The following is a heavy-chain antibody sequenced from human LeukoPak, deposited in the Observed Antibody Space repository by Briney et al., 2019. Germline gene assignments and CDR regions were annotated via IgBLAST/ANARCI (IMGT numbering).Heavy chain of an antibody. J-gene: IGHJ6*02. CDR3: ARDRRGTYCSARSCQVPFHGMDV. D-gene: IGHD2-15*01. CDR2: IYYSGST. V-gene: IGHV4-59*01. CDR1: GGSISSYY. Sequence: PSETLSLTCTVSGGSISSYYWSWIRQPPGKGLEWIGYIYYSGSTNYNPSLKSRVTISVDTSKNQFSLKLSSVTAADTAVYYCARDRRGTYCSARSCQVPFHGMDVWGQGTTVTVSS.